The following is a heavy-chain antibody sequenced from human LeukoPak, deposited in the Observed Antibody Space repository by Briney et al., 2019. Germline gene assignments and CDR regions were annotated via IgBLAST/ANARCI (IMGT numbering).Heavy chain of an antibody. V-gene: IGHV4-38-2*02. CDR1: GDSINSRYY. CDR3: AREFGLSSGWFDY. Sequence: SETLSLTCTVSGDSINSRYYWGWIRQPPGKGLEWIGSIYHSGTTSYKSSLKSRVTMSVDTSKNQFSLKVNSVTAADTAVYYCAREFGLSSGWFDYWGQGTLVTVSS. D-gene: IGHD6-25*01. J-gene: IGHJ5*01. CDR2: IYHSGTT.